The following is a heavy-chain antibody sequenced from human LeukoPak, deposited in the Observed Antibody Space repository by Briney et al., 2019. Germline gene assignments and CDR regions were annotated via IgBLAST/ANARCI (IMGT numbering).Heavy chain of an antibody. D-gene: IGHD3-10*01. CDR1: GYTFTNYG. Sequence: ASVKVSCKASGYTFTNYGISWVRQAPGQGPEWMGWISTYDGNTKSAQKFQGRVTMTTDTSTSTAYMELGSLRSDDTAVYYCARDGYGSGKGFFDYWGQGTLVTVSS. CDR2: ISTYDGNT. J-gene: IGHJ4*02. V-gene: IGHV1-18*01. CDR3: ARDGYGSGKGFFDY.